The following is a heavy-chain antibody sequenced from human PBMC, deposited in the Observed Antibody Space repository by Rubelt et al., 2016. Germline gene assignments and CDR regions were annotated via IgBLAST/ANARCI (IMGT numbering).Heavy chain of an antibody. J-gene: IGHJ3*02. D-gene: IGHD5-24*01. CDR1: GYTFTSYG. CDR2: ISAYNGNK. CDR3: ARRDGYNWDDAFDI. V-gene: IGHV1-18*01. Sequence: QVQLVQSGAEVKKPGASVKVSCKASGYTFTSYGISWVRQAPGQGLEWMGWISAYNGNKNYAQKLQGRVTMTTEPSTSTAYMELRSLRPDDTAVYYCARRDGYNWDDAFDIWGQGTLVTVSS.